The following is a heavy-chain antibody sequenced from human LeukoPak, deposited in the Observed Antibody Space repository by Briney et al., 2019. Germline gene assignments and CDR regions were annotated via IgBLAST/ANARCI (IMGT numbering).Heavy chain of an antibody. CDR3: AKGGLGARDAFDI. J-gene: IGHJ3*02. CDR1: GFTFSSYG. CDR2: IRYDGSNK. D-gene: IGHD1-26*01. Sequence: GGSLRLSCAASGFTFSSYGMHWVRQAPGKGLEWVAFIRYDGSNKYYADSVKGRFTISRDNSKNTLYLQMNSLRAEDTAVYYCAKGGLGARDAFDIWGQGTMVTVSS. V-gene: IGHV3-30*02.